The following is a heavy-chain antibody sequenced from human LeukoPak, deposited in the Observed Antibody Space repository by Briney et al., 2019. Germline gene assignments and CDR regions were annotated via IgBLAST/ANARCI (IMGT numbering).Heavy chain of an antibody. CDR3: AKDGGYCSSTSCLTRLFDY. CDR2: IKQDGSEK. D-gene: IGHD2-2*01. Sequence: GGSLRLSCAASGFTFSSYWMSWVRQAPGKGLEWVVNIKQDGSEKYYVDSVKGRFTISRDNAKNSLYLQMNSLRAEDTAVYYCAKDGGYCSSTSCLTRLFDYWGQGTLVTVSS. CDR1: GFTFSSYW. J-gene: IGHJ4*02. V-gene: IGHV3-7*03.